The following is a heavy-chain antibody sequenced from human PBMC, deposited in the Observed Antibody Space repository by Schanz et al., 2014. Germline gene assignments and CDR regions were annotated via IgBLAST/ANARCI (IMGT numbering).Heavy chain of an antibody. V-gene: IGHV3-48*01. Sequence: EVQLVESGGGLVQPGGSLRLSCAASGFTFSSHSMNWVRQAPGQGLEWLSYISGSGNTIYYADSVKGRFTISRDSSKNTLFLQMNSLRAEDTAVYFCARDGGRDGYNLAFDVWGQGTLVTVSS. CDR1: GFTFSSHS. J-gene: IGHJ3*01. CDR3: ARDGGRDGYNLAFDV. D-gene: IGHD5-12*01. CDR2: ISGSGNTI.